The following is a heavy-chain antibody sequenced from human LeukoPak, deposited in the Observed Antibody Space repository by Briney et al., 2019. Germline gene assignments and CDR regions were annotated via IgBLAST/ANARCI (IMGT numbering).Heavy chain of an antibody. V-gene: IGHV3-48*03. J-gene: IGHJ6*02. D-gene: IGHD3-16*02. Sequence: GGSLRLSCAASGFTFSSYEMNGVRQAPGKGLEWVSYISTSGSTIYYADSVKGRFTISRDNAKNSLYLQMNSLRAEDTAVYYCARGGYDYVWGSYRPGMDVWGQGTTVTVSS. CDR3: ARGGYDYVWGSYRPGMDV. CDR2: ISTSGSTI. CDR1: GFTFSSYE.